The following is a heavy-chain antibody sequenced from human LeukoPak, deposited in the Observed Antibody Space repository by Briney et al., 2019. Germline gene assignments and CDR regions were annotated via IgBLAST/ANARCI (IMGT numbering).Heavy chain of an antibody. J-gene: IGHJ4*02. V-gene: IGHV3-23*01. D-gene: IGHD6-13*01. CDR2: ISGSGGST. Sequence: GGSLRLSCAASGFTFSSYAMSWVRQAPGKGLEWVSGISGSGGSTYYADSVKGRFTISRDNSKSTLYLQMNSLTAEDTAVYYCAKTGNPAAGDYWGQGTLVTVSS. CDR1: GFTFSSYA. CDR3: AKTGNPAAGDY.